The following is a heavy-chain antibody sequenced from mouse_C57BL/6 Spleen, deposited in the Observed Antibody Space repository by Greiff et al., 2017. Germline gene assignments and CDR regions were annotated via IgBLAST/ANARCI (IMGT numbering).Heavy chain of an antibody. CDR3: ARSDYYAMDY. V-gene: IGHV5-17*01. CDR2: ISSGSSTI. Sequence: EVKLQESGGGLVKPGGSLKLSCAASGFTFSDYGMHWVRQAPEKGLEWVAYISSGSSTIYYADPVKGRFTIARDNAKNTLFLQMTSLRSEDTAMYYCARSDYYAMDYWGQGTSVTVSS. CDR1: GFTFSDYG. J-gene: IGHJ4*01.